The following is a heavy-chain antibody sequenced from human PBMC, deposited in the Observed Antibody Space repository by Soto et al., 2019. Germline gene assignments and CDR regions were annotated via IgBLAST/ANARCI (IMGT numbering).Heavy chain of an antibody. V-gene: IGHV5-51*01. CDR3: ARQGFRGVITDALDI. CDR2: IYPGDSDT. D-gene: IGHD3-10*01. Sequence: PGESLKISCKGSGYSFTGYWIGWVRQMPGKGLEWVGIIYPGDSDTRYSPSFQGQVTISADKSISTAYLQWSSLKASDTAMYYCARQGFRGVITDALDIWGQGTMVTVSS. J-gene: IGHJ3*02. CDR1: GYSFTGYW.